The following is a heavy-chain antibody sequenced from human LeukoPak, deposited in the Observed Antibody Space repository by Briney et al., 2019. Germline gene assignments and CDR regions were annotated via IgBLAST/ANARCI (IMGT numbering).Heavy chain of an antibody. D-gene: IGHD1-7*01. V-gene: IGHV3-30*02. CDR1: GFTFRTYG. J-gene: IGHJ4*02. CDR3: AKAPSVPDELYYFDY. CDR2: IGYDGTKT. Sequence: GGSLRLSCTSSGFTFRTYGMHWVRQAPGKGLEWVTFIGYDGTKTDYIDSVKGRFTISRDNSKNTLYLQMNSLRAEDTAVYYCAKAPSVPDELYYFDYWGQGTLVTVSS.